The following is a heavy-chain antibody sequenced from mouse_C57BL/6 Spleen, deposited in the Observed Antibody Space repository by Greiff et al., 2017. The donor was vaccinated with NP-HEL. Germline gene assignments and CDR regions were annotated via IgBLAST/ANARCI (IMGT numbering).Heavy chain of an antibody. V-gene: IGHV5-4*01. J-gene: IGHJ1*03. CDR1: GFTFSSYA. CDR3: ARDQGYFDV. Sequence: EVQLVESGGGLVKPGGSLKLSCAASGFTFSSYAMSWVRQTPEKRLEWVATISDGGSYTYYPDNVKGRFTISRGNAKNNLYLQMSHLKSEDTAMYYCARDQGYFDVWGTGTTVTVSS. CDR2: ISDGGSYT.